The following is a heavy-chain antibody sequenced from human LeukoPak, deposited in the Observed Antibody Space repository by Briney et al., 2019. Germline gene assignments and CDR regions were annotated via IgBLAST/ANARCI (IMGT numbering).Heavy chain of an antibody. CDR3: ARGGDGYTFALDS. CDR1: GFTFSSYW. Sequence: GGSLRLSCAASGFTFSSYWMYWVRQAPGKGLEWVANINQDGSEKHYVDSVQGRFTISRDNAKNSLYLHMNSLRAVDTAVYYCARGGDGYTFALDSWGQGTLVTVSS. D-gene: IGHD5-24*01. J-gene: IGHJ4*02. V-gene: IGHV3-7*01. CDR2: INQDGSEK.